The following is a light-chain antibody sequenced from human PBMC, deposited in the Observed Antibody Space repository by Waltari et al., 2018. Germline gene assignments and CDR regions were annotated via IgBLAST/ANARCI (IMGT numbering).Light chain of an antibody. CDR1: SNDVGGYGY. CDR2: EVS. J-gene: IGLJ1*01. V-gene: IGLV2-14*01. Sequence: QSALTQPASVSGSPGQSVSISCTGTSNDVGGYGYVSWYQQFPGKAPKLMIYEVSYRPSGVSSRCSGSKSGNTASLTISGLQAEDEAVCYCSSHTSTVPHVFGTGTKVTVV. CDR3: SSHTSTVPHV.